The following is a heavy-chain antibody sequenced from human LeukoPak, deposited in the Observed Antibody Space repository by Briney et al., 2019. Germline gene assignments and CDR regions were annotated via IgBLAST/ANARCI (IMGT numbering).Heavy chain of an antibody. CDR2: ISSSSSYI. CDR3: AELGITMIGGV. J-gene: IGHJ6*04. V-gene: IGHV3-21*01. Sequence: GGSLRLSCAASGFTFSSYSMNWVRQAPGKGLEWVSSISSSSSYIYYADSVKGRFTISRDNAKNSLYLQMDRLRAEDTAVYYCAELGITMIGGVWGKGTTVTISS. CDR1: GFTFSSYS. D-gene: IGHD3-10*02.